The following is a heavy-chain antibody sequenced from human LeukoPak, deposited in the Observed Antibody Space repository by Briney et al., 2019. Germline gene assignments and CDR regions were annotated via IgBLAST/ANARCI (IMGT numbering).Heavy chain of an antibody. CDR2: IWYDGSNK. CDR1: GFTFSNHG. J-gene: IGHJ5*02. Sequence: GRSLRLSCAASGFTFSNHGMHWVRQAPGKGLEWVAVIWYDGSNKYYADSVKGRFTISRENSKNTLYLQMNSLRAEDTAVYYCAHTDSYYFDSGMVSWGQGALVTVSS. CDR3: AHTDSYYFDSGMVS. V-gene: IGHV3-33*01. D-gene: IGHD3-22*01.